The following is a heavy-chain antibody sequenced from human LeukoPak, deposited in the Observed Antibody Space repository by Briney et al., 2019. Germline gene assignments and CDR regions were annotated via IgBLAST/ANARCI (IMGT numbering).Heavy chain of an antibody. V-gene: IGHV4-30-2*01. CDR3: ARGLLDRYCSSTSCYLYYFDY. CDR2: IYHSGST. J-gene: IGHJ4*02. Sequence: SGTLSLTCAVSGGSISSGGYYWSWIRQPPGKGLEWIGYIYHSGSTYYNPSLKSRVTISVDRSKNQFSLKLSSVTAADTAVYYCARGLLDRYCSSTSCYLYYFDYWGQGTLVTVSS. D-gene: IGHD2-2*01. CDR1: GGSISSGGYY.